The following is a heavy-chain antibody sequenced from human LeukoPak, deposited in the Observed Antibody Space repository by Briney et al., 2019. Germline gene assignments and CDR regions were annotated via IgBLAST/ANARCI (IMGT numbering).Heavy chain of an antibody. Sequence: PGGSLRLSCTASGFTFSTYSMNWVRQAPGKGLEWVSYISSSSSTIYYADSVKGRFTISRDNAKNSLYLRMNSLRDEDTAVYYCARASFQRWLQLGGDWGQGTLVTVSS. CDR3: ARASFQRWLQLGGD. CDR1: GFTFSTYS. V-gene: IGHV3-48*02. J-gene: IGHJ4*02. D-gene: IGHD5-24*01. CDR2: ISSSSSTI.